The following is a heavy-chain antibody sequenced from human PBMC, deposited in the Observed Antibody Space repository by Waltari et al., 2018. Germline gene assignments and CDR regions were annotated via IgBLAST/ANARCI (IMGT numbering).Heavy chain of an antibody. CDR2: IYPGDAHT. Sequence: EVQLVQSGAEVKKPGESLKISCKGSGYSFTSYWIGWVRQMPGKGLEWMGFIYPGDAHTRYSPSFQGQVTISADKSISTAYLQWSSLKASDTAMYYCARLKRERTTGPRGVNFDYWGQGTLVTVSS. V-gene: IGHV5-51*01. J-gene: IGHJ4*02. CDR1: GYSFTSYW. CDR3: ARLKRERTTGPRGVNFDY. D-gene: IGHD3-10*01.